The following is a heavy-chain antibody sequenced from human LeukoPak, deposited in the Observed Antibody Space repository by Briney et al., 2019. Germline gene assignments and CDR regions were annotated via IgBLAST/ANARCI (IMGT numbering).Heavy chain of an antibody. V-gene: IGHV3-21*01. D-gene: IGHD1-26*01. CDR1: GFTFSSYS. CDR2: ISNSSSYI. J-gene: IGHJ4*02. Sequence: GGSLRLSCAASGFTFSSYSMNWVRQAPGKGLEWVSSISNSSSYIYYADSVKGRFTISRDNAKNSLYLQMNSLRAEDTAVYYCARDLVGASAYWGQGTLVTVSS. CDR3: ARDLVGASAY.